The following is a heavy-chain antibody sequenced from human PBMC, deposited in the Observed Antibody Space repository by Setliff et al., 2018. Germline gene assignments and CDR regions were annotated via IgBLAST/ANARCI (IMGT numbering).Heavy chain of an antibody. J-gene: IGHJ4*02. CDR2: IFYSGDT. V-gene: IGHV4-59*02. CDR3: ARDRSYYASGSFTKWFDY. D-gene: IGHD3-10*01. Sequence: TLSLTCAVSGGSVTSHYWSWTRQPPGKGLEWIGFIFYSGDTNSNPSLKSRVTMSVDTSKNQFSLKLNSVTAADTATYYCARDRSYYASGSFTKWFDYWGQGALVTVSS. CDR1: GGSVTSHY.